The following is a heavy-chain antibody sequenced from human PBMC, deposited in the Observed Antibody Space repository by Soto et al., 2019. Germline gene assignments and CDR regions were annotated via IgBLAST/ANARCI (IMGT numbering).Heavy chain of an antibody. CDR1: GGTFISYA. D-gene: IGHD3-9*01. J-gene: IGHJ6*02. V-gene: IGHV1-69*13. CDR3: ARDPPPPVLRYFRPQGYYGMDV. CDR2: IIPIFGTA. Sequence: SVKVSCKASGGTFISYAISWVRQAPGQGLEWMGGIIPIFGTANYAQKFQGRVTITADESASTAYMELSSLRSEDTAVYYCARDPPPPVLRYFRPQGYYGMDVWGQGTTVTVSS.